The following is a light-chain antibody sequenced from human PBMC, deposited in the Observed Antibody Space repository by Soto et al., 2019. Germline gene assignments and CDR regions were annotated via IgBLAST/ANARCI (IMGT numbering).Light chain of an antibody. CDR2: DVS. CDR3: QQDNNWPFS. Sequence: EIIMTQSPSTLSVFPGERVTLSCRAGQGVTTNFAWYQQKSGQSPRLLIYDVSSRATGVPSRFSGTGSETDFTLTISGLQSEDSAIYFCQQDNNWPFSFGQGTLLDIK. CDR1: QGVTTN. J-gene: IGKJ5*01. V-gene: IGKV3-15*01.